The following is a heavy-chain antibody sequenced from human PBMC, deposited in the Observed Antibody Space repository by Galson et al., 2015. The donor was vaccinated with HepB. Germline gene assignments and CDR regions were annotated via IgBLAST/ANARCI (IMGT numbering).Heavy chain of an antibody. CDR3: TTDRPYDHSAYFNY. CDR2: IKNKTDGGTT. CDR1: GFIFTNGW. J-gene: IGHJ4*02. Sequence: SLRLSCADSGFIFTNGWMSWVRQAPGKGLEWVGRIKNKTDGGTTDYAAPVKGRFIISRDDSRHTLYLQMNSLKTEDTAVYYCTTDRPYDHSAYFNYWGPGTLVTGSS. V-gene: IGHV3-15*01. D-gene: IGHD3-22*01.